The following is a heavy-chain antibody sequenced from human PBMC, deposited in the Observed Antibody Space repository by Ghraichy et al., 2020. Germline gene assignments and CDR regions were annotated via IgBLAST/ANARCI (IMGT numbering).Heavy chain of an antibody. CDR1: GFTFGSYS. CDR2: ITSSSRTK. J-gene: IGHJ6*02. Sequence: GGSLRLSCAASGFTFGSYSMNWVRQSPGKGLEWVSYITSSSRTKSYADSVKGRFTISRDNAQNSLYLQMNILRDDDTAVYYCARASPVVTFYYYDGMDVWGQGTPVTVSS. D-gene: IGHD3-16*01. CDR3: ARASPVVTFYYYDGMDV. V-gene: IGHV3-48*02.